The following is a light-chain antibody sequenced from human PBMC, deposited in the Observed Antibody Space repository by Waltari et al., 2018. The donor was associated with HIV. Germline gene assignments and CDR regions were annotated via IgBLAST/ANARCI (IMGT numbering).Light chain of an antibody. CDR1: VDNIIVHNS. CDR2: GVR. Sequence: QPILTQPASVSVSPGQSIAISCLWPVDNIIVHNSVSWYQHIPGKATQALLYGVRNRPSGISSRFSGSKSARETAVLTISGLQVEDEGDYYCCSYTKSGTLVFGGGTKLTVL. CDR3: CSYTKSGTLV. J-gene: IGLJ3*02. V-gene: IGLV2-14*01.